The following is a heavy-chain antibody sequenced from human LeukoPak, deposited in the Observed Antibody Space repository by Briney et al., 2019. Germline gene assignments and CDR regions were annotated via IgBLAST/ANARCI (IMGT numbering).Heavy chain of an antibody. CDR2: ISSSSSTI. CDR3: ASYKLELPDY. J-gene: IGHJ4*02. CDR1: GFTFSSYS. D-gene: IGHD1-7*01. Sequence: GGSLRLSCAASGFTFSSYSMNWVRQAPGKGLEWVSYISSSSSTIYYADSVKGRFTISRDNAKNSLYLQMNSLRAEDTAVYYCASYKLELPDYWGQGTLVTVSS. V-gene: IGHV3-48*04.